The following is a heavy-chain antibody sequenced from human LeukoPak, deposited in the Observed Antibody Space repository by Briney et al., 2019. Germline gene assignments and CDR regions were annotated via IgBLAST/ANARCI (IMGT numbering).Heavy chain of an antibody. Sequence: ASVKVSCKASGYTFTSYGISWVRQAPGQGLEWMGWISAYNGNTNYAQKLQGRVTMTTDTSTSTAYMELRSLRSDDTAVYYCAISPLGYYYYYMDVWGKGTTVTVSS. CDR3: AISPLGYYYYYMDV. CDR1: GYTFTSYG. D-gene: IGHD7-27*01. CDR2: ISAYNGNT. V-gene: IGHV1-18*01. J-gene: IGHJ6*03.